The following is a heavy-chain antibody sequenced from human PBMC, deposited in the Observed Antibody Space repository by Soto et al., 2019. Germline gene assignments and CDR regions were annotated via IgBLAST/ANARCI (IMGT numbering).Heavy chain of an antibody. D-gene: IGHD3-16*01. CDR1: GGTFSSYG. CDR3: AADLRLGELAYYGLDV. V-gene: IGHV1-69*06. CDR2: IIPIFGTP. Sequence: QVQLVQSGAEVKKPGSSVMVSCKASGGTFSSYGISWVRQDPGQGLEWMGGIIPIFGTPNYAQKLQGRVTITADKSTSTAYMELYSLRSDDTAVYYCAADLRLGELAYYGLDVWGQGTTFTVS. J-gene: IGHJ6*02.